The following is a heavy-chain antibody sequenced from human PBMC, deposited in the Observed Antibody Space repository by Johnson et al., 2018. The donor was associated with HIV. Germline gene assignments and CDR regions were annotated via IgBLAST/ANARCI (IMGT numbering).Heavy chain of an antibody. CDR3: AASPEDLRAFDI. D-gene: IGHD2-15*01. J-gene: IGHJ3*02. V-gene: IGHV3-30*03. Sequence: MLWVRQAPGKGLQWVAVISYDAKNKYYADSVKGRFTISRDNAKNSLYLQMNSLRAEDTALYYCAASPEDLRAFDIWGQGTMVTVSS. CDR2: ISYDAKNK.